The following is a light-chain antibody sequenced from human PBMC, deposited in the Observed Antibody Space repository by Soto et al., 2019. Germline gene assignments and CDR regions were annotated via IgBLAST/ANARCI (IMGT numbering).Light chain of an antibody. Sequence: IVMTQSPATLSVSPGERATLSCRASQSVSSNLAWYQQKPGQAPRLLIYGASTKATGIPARFSGSGSGTEFTLTISSLQSEDFAVYYCQQYNNWPTLLTFGGGTKVEIK. CDR2: GAS. V-gene: IGKV3-15*01. CDR3: QQYNNWPTLLT. J-gene: IGKJ4*01. CDR1: QSVSSN.